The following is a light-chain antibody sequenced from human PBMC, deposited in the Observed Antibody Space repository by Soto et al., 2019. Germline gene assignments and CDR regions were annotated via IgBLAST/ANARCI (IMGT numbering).Light chain of an antibody. CDR2: KAS. J-gene: IGKJ4*01. V-gene: IGKV1-5*03. CDR3: LQYNSYPLT. CDR1: QSISNW. Sequence: DIQMTQSPSTLSASVGDRVTITCRASQSISNWLAWYQQKPGRAPKLLIYKASSLQSGVPSRFSGSDSGTEFTLSISSLQPDDFGTYYCLQYNSYPLTFGGGTKVEIK.